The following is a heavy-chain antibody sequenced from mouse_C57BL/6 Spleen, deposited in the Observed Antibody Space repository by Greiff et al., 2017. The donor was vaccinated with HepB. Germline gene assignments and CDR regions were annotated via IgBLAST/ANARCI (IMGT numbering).Heavy chain of an antibody. CDR3: ARWGEGNSWFAY. Sequence: EVQLQQSGPELVKPGASVKISCKASGYTFTDYYMNWVKQSHGKSLEWIGDINPNNGGTSYNQKFKGKANFTVDQSSSTAYMELRSLTAEDSAVYYCARWGEGNSWFAYWGQGTLVTVSA. CDR1: GYTFTDYY. V-gene: IGHV1-26*01. J-gene: IGHJ3*01. CDR2: INPNNGGT. D-gene: IGHD2-1*01.